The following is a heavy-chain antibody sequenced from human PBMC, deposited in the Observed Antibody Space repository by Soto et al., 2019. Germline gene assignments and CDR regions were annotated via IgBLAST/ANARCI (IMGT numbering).Heavy chain of an antibody. CDR3: ARVERGTATTVVDAFDI. Sequence: QVQLQQWGAGLLKPSETLSLTCAVYGGFVSSGSYYWSWIRQPPGKGLEWIGEMSHSGGTHFNPCLKSRVTISLDTSKNQFSLKMSSVTAADTALYYCARVERGTATTVVDAFDIWGPGTIVTVSS. J-gene: IGHJ3*02. CDR2: MSHSGGT. V-gene: IGHV4-34*01. CDR1: GGFVSSGSYY. D-gene: IGHD1-1*01.